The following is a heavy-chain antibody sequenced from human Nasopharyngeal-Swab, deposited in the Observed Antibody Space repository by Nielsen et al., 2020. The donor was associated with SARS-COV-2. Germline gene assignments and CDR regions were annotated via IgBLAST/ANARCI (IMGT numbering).Heavy chain of an antibody. D-gene: IGHD5-18*01. Sequence: LSLTCAASGFTFSSYAMHWVRQAPGKGLEWVAVISYDGSNKYYADSVKGRFTISRDNSKNTLYLQMNSLRAEDTAVYYCARGSPPRGYSYGYSYWGQGTLVTVSS. CDR2: ISYDGSNK. CDR3: ARGSPPRGYSYGYSY. J-gene: IGHJ4*02. CDR1: GFTFSSYA. V-gene: IGHV3-30-3*01.